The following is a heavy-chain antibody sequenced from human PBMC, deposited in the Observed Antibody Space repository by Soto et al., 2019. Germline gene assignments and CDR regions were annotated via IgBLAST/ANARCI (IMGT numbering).Heavy chain of an antibody. CDR2: ISYSGST. D-gene: IGHD6-19*01. Sequence: SETLSLTCTVSGGSIISSTSYWVWIRQPPGRWLEWIGSISYSGSTYYNPSLKSRVTISGDTAKRQFSLKLSSVSAADTAVYYCARHLVSAVAGTAYYYMDVWGKGTTVTVSS. CDR3: ARHLVSAVAGTAYYYMDV. J-gene: IGHJ6*03. V-gene: IGHV4-39*01. CDR1: GGSIISSTSY.